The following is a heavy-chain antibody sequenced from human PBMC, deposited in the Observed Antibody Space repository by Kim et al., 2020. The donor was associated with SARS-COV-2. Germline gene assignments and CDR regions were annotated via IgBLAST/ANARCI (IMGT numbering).Heavy chain of an antibody. CDR2: T. D-gene: IGHD6-13*01. J-gene: IGHJ4*02. Sequence: TKYSRKFQGRVTITRDTSASTAYMELSSLRSEDTAVYYCARALLRAAVDYWGQGTLVTVSS. CDR3: ARALLRAAVDY. V-gene: IGHV1-3*01.